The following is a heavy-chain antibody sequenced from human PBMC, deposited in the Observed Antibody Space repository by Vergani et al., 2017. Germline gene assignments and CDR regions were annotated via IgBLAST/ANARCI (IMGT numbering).Heavy chain of an antibody. CDR1: GFTFSSYS. Sequence: EVQLVESGGGLVKPGGSLRLSCAASGFTFSSYSMNWVRQAPGKGLEWVSAISGSGGSTYYADSVKGRFTISRDNSKNTLYLQMNSLRAEDTAVYYCAKEPIVATTFDYWGQGTLVTVSS. CDR3: AKEPIVATTFDY. CDR2: ISGSGGST. V-gene: IGHV3-23*04. D-gene: IGHD5-12*01. J-gene: IGHJ4*02.